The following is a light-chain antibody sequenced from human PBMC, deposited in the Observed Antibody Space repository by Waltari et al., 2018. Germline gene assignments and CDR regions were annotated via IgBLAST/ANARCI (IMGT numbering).Light chain of an antibody. V-gene: IGLV2-11*01. CDR3: YSYAGSYTYV. CDR2: DVS. CDR1: SSDVAGYNY. Sequence: QSALTQPRSMSGSPGQSVTISCTGTSSDVAGYNYVSWYQQLPGKAPKLMIYDVSRRPSGVPYRFSGSKSGNTASLTISGLQADDEGDYYCYSYAGSYTYVFGTETKITV. J-gene: IGLJ1*01.